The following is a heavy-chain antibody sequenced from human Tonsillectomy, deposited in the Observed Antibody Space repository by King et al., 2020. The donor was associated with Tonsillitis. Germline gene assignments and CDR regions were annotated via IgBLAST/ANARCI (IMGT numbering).Heavy chain of an antibody. CDR2: IYYSGST. CDR1: GGSISSYY. D-gene: IGHD3-3*01. Sequence: VQLQESGPGLVKPSETLSLTCTVSGGSISSYYWSWIRQPPGKGLEWVGNIYYSGSTDYNHSLKSRVTISEDTSKNHFSLKLRSVTAADTAVYYCARDPRYYDVWSGATPGGMDGWGQGTTVTVSS. CDR3: ARDPRYYDVWSGATPGGMDG. J-gene: IGHJ6*02. V-gene: IGHV4-59*01.